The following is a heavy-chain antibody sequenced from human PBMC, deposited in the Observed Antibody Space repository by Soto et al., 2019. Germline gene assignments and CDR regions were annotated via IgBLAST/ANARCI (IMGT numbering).Heavy chain of an antibody. V-gene: IGHV3-23*01. D-gene: IGHD6-6*01. CDR1: GFTFSSYA. J-gene: IGHJ4*02. Sequence: GGSLRLSCAASGFTFSSYAMSWVRQAPGKGLEWVSAISGSGGSTYYADSVKGRFTISRDNSKNTLYLQMNSLRAEDTAVYYCAKDRAQWQLVLEHDYWGQGTLVTVSS. CDR3: AKDRAQWQLVLEHDY. CDR2: ISGSGGST.